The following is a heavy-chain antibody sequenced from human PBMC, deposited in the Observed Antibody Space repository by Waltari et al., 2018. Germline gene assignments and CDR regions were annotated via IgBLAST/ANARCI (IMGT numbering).Heavy chain of an antibody. D-gene: IGHD5-12*01. CDR3: ASIGVDRVARGIGAFDY. CDR2: IYYSGST. CDR1: GGSISSSSYY. Sequence: QLQLQESGPGLVKPSETLSLTCTVSGGSISSSSYYWGWIRQPPGKGLEWIGRIYYSGSTYYNPALKSRVTISVDTSKNQFSLKLSSVTAADTAVYYCASIGVDRVARGIGAFDYWGQGTLVTVSS. V-gene: IGHV4-39*07. J-gene: IGHJ4*02.